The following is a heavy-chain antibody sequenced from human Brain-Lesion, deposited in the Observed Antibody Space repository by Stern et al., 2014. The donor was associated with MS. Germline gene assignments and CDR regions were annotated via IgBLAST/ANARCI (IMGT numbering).Heavy chain of an antibody. J-gene: IGHJ5*01. CDR1: GFTFCHYW. D-gene: IGHD3-10*01. V-gene: IGHV3-74*02. Sequence: VQLVQTGGGLVQPGGSLTLSCGASGFTFCHYWMPWVRPAPGHGLVWVSRVNNDGRRTSYADSVKGRFTMSRDNAKNTLYLQMNSLRVEDTAIYYCARGERWFDSWGQGTLVTVSS. CDR2: VNNDGRRT. CDR3: ARGERWFDS.